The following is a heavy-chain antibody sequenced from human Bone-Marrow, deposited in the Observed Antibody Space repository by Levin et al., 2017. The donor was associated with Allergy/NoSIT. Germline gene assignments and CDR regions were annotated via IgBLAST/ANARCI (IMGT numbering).Heavy chain of an antibody. J-gene: IGHJ4*02. D-gene: IGHD5-12*01. CDR3: ARAVLPVVRSGARGYSGYDKYYFDY. CDR2: INSDGSST. V-gene: IGHV3-74*01. Sequence: GESLKISCAASGFTFSSYWMHWVRQAPGKGLVWVSRINSDGSSTSYADSVKGRFTISRDNAKNTLYLQMNSLRAEDTAVYYCARAVLPVVRSGARGYSGYDKYYFDYWGQGTLVTVSS. CDR1: GFTFSSYW.